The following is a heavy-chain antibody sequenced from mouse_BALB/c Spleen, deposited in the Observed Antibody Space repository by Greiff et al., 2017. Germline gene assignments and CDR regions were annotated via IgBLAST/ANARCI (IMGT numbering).Heavy chain of an antibody. V-gene: IGHV5-17*02. D-gene: IGHD1-2*01. CDR3: ARSATTATDYAMDY. CDR1: GFTFSSFG. CDR2: LSSGSSTI. J-gene: IGHJ4*01. Sequence: EVKLVESGGGLVQPGGSRRLSCAASGFTFSSFGMHWVRQAPEKGLEWVAYLSSGSSTIYYAATVKGRFTISRDNPKNTLFLQMTSLRSEDTAMYYCARSATTATDYAMDYWGQGTSVTVSS.